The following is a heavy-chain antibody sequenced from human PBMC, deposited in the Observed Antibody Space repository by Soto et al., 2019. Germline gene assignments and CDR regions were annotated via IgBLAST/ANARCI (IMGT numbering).Heavy chain of an antibody. CDR2: IFYRGST. Sequence: QVQLQESGPGLVKPSQTLSLTCTVSGGSISSGGYYWSWIRQHPGKGLEWIGNIFYRGSTYYNRSPRSRVTIQLHTPKNQFALKLRSVTAADTAVYYCARAPGAYVDYWGQGTLVTVSS. CDR3: ARAPGAYVDY. J-gene: IGHJ4*02. CDR1: GGSISSGGYY. V-gene: IGHV4-31*03.